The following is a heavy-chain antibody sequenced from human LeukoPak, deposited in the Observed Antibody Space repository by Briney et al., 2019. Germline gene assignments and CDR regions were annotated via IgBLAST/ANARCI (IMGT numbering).Heavy chain of an antibody. Sequence: GESLKISCKASGYVFSNYWIGWVRQMPGEGLEWMGIIYPGDSDTRYSPSFQGQVTISADKSISTAYLQWSSLKASDTAMYYCARFSGSYLFDYWGQGTLVTVSS. CDR2: IYPGDSDT. CDR1: GYVFSNYW. CDR3: ARFSGSYLFDY. D-gene: IGHD1-26*01. V-gene: IGHV5-51*01. J-gene: IGHJ4*02.